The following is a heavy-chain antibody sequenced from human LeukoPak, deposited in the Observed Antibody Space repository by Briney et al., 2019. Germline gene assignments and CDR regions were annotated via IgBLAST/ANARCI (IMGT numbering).Heavy chain of an antibody. V-gene: IGHV6-1*01. Sequence: SQTLSLTCAITGDSVSSNNAAWNWIRQSPSRGLEWLGRTYHRSKWYNDYAVSVKSRIIINSDTSKNQFSLQLNSVTPEDTAVYYCARVRGGDSVYEKSFDPWGQGTLVTVSS. CDR2: TYHRSKWYN. D-gene: IGHD5/OR15-5a*01. CDR3: ARVRGGDSVYEKSFDP. CDR1: GDSVSSNNAA. J-gene: IGHJ5*02.